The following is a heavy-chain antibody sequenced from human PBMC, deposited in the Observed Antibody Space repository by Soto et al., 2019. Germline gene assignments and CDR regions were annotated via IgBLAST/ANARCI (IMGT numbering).Heavy chain of an antibody. Sequence: GGSLRLSSAASGFTFRISAMSWVRKAPGKGLEWVSLISISGGSTNYADSVKGRFTISRDNSKSTLYLQMNSLGAEDTAIYYCAKVVGDGNDYYEFWGQGTLVTVSS. J-gene: IGHJ4*02. D-gene: IGHD3-22*01. CDR3: AKVVGDGNDYYEF. CDR1: GFTFRISA. V-gene: IGHV3-23*01. CDR2: ISISGGST.